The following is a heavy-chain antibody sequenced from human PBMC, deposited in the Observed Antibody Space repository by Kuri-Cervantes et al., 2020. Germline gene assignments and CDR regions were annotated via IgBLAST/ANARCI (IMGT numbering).Heavy chain of an antibody. CDR3: ARGGSPHNYYFYYYMDV. CDR1: GGSISSGDHY. CDR2: IYYSGST. J-gene: IGHJ6*03. D-gene: IGHD6-13*01. V-gene: IGHV4-61*08. Sequence: GSLRLSCTVSGGSISSGDHYWSWIRQPPGKGLEWIGYIYYSGSTNYNPSLKSRVTISVDTSKNQFSLKLSSVTAADTAVYYCARGGSPHNYYFYYYMDVWGKGTTVTVSS.